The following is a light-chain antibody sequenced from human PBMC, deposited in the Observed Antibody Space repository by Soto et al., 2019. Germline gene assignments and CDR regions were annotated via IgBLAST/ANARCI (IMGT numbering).Light chain of an antibody. CDR2: DAS. V-gene: IGKV3-11*01. CDR3: QQRSNWYT. CDR1: QNVKNY. Sequence: EIVLTQSPATLSLSPGERATLSCRASQNVKNYLGWYQQKPGQAPRLLIYDASNRATGIPDRFSGSGSGTDFTLTISSLEPEDFAVYYCQQRSNWYTFGQGTKLEIK. J-gene: IGKJ2*01.